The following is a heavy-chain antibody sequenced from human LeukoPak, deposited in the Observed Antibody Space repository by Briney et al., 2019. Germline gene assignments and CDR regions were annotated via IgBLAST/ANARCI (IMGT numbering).Heavy chain of an antibody. CDR2: IYYSGST. J-gene: IGHJ4*02. CDR1: GGSINNGDYF. Sequence: SEPLSLTCTVSGGSINNGDYFWSWIRQSPGMGLEWLGYIYYSGSTYYNPSLKSRVVMSMDTSKNQFSLKLNSVIAADTAVYYCAREARYYGSPIDWGQGSLVIVSS. D-gene: IGHD3-10*01. CDR3: AREARYYGSPID. V-gene: IGHV4-30-4*01.